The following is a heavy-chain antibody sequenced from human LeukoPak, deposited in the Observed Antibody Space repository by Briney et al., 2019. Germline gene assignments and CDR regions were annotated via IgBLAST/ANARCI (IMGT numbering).Heavy chain of an antibody. J-gene: IGHJ4*02. CDR1: GGSISSYY. CDR2: IYYSGRT. Sequence: SETLSLTCTVSGGSISSYYWSRIRQPPGKGLEWIGYIYYSGRTNYNPSLKSRVTISVDTSKNQFSLKLSSVTAADTAVYYCARSGEIEYSSSWTSQGVGYWGQGTLVTVSS. D-gene: IGHD6-13*01. V-gene: IGHV4-59*08. CDR3: ARSGEIEYSSSWTSQGVGY.